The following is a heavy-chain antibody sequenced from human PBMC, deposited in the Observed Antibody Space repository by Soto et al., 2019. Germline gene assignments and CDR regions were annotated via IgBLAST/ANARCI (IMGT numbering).Heavy chain of an antibody. CDR1: GFTFSSYG. J-gene: IGHJ4*02. V-gene: IGHV3-33*01. Sequence: QPGGSLRLSCAASGFTFSSYGMHWVRQAPGKGLEWVAVIWYDGSNKYYADSVKGRFTISRDNSKNTLYLQMNSLRAEDTAVYYCARDRLYSGYPRRPHYFDYWGQGTLVTVSS. CDR2: IWYDGSNK. D-gene: IGHD5-12*01. CDR3: ARDRLYSGYPRRPHYFDY.